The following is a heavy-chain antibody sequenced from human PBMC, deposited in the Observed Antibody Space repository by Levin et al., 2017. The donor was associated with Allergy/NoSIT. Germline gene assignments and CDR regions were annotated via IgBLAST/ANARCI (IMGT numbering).Heavy chain of an antibody. CDR3: ATGKPDYEFWSGYSPQCMDV. D-gene: IGHD3-3*01. J-gene: IGHJ6*02. CDR2: VNDGGTT. Sequence: GSLRLSCAVYGGSFSGYYWSWIRQPPGKGLEWIAEVNDGGTTNYNPSLKSRVTIAADTSKSQFSLKLTSVTAAATAVSYCATGKPDYEFWSGYSPQCMDVWGQGTTVTVSS. V-gene: IGHV4-34*01. CDR1: GGSFSGYY.